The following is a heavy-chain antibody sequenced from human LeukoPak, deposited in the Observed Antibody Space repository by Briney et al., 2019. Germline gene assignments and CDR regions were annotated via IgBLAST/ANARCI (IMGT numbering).Heavy chain of an antibody. J-gene: IGHJ6*03. CDR2: MNPNSGNT. CDR1: GYTFTSYD. D-gene: IGHD3-3*01. Sequence: RASVKVSCKASGYTFTSYDINWLRQATGQGLEWMGLMNPNSGNTGYAQKFQGRVTMTRNTSISTAYMELSSMRSEDTAVYYCARVKDYDFWSGYSHYYYYYYMDVWGKGTTVTVSS. V-gene: IGHV1-8*01. CDR3: ARVKDYDFWSGYSHYYYYYYMDV.